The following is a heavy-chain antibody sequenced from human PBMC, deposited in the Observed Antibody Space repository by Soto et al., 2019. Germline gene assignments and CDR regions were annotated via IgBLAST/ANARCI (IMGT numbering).Heavy chain of an antibody. Sequence: HPGGSLRLSCAASGFTFDDYTMHWVRQAPGKGLEWVSLISWDGGSTYYADSVKGRFTISRDNSKNSLYLQMNSLRTEDTALYYCAKAYDSSGYYWEDYYGMDVWGQGTTVTVSS. CDR3: AKAYDSSGYYWEDYYGMDV. D-gene: IGHD3-22*01. V-gene: IGHV3-43*01. CDR2: ISWDGGST. J-gene: IGHJ6*02. CDR1: GFTFDDYT.